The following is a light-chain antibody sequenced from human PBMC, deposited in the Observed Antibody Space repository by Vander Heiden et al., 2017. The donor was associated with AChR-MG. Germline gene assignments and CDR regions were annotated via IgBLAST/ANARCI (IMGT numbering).Light chain of an antibody. J-gene: IGLJ1*01. CDR3: QSYDSSLNNPYV. CDR1: SSNSGATYD. V-gene: IGLV1-40*01. CDR2: DNI. Sequence: QSVLTQPPSVSGAPGQRVTISCTGSSSNSGATYDVHWYQQLPGSAPNLLIYDNINRPSGVPDRFSGSKSGSSASLAITGLQAEDEAEYFCQSYDSSLNNPYVFGTGTKVTVL.